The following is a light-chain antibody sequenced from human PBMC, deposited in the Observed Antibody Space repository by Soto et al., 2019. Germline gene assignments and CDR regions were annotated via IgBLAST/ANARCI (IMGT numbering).Light chain of an antibody. V-gene: IGKV3-15*01. CDR2: GAS. CDR3: QQYNDSTLT. J-gene: IGKJ4*01. Sequence: EIVMTQSPATLSVSPGERATLSCRASQSVSSNLDWYQQKPGKAPRLLIYGASTRATGIPARLSGSGSGTEFTLTISSMQSEDFAVYYCQQYNDSTLTFGGGTKVDIK. CDR1: QSVSSN.